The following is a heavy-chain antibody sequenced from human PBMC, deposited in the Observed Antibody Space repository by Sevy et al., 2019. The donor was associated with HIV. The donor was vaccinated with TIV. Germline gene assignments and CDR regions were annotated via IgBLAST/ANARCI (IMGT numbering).Heavy chain of an antibody. CDR2: ISYDGSNK. CDR1: GFTFSSYA. V-gene: IGHV3-30-3*01. D-gene: IGHD6-13*01. J-gene: IGHJ2*01. CDR3: ARPFSSSWYWYFDL. Sequence: GSLRLSCAASGFTFSSYAMHWVRQALGKGLEWVAVISYDGSNKYYADSVKGRFTISRDNSKNTLYLQMNSLRAEDTAVYYCARPFSSSWYWYFDLWGRGTLVTVSS.